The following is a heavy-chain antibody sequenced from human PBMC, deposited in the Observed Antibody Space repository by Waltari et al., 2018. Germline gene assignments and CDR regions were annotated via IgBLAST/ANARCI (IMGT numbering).Heavy chain of an antibody. J-gene: IGHJ4*02. CDR1: GYSSGSGYY. Sequence: QVQLHEAGPGLVKSSENLALTCAVSGYSSGSGYYWGWIRQPPGKGLEWIGTIYQSGSTYYNPSLKSRITISLDTSKNQFSLKLNSVTAADTAVYYCARHQVGGRDFEYWGQGTLVTVSS. CDR3: ARHQVGGRDFEY. CDR2: IYQSGST. D-gene: IGHD1-26*01. V-gene: IGHV4-38-2*01.